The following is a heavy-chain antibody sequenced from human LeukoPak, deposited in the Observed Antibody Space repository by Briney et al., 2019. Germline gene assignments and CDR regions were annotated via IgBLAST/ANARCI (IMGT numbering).Heavy chain of an antibody. CDR2: ISYSGIT. Sequence: SETLSLTCTVSGGSISNDFWSWIRQPPGKGLEWIGYISYSGITNYNPSLKSRVTISTDTSKNQFSLKLSSVTAADTGVFYCGREGGEMATIETLNFFYYFHGVWGEGTTGTVSS. CDR3: GREGGEMATIETLNFFYYFHGV. V-gene: IGHV4-59*12. CDR1: GGSISNDF. J-gene: IGHJ6*03. D-gene: IGHD5-24*01.